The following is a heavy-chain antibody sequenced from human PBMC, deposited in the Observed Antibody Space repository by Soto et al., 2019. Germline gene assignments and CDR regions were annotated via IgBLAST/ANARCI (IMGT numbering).Heavy chain of an antibody. CDR1: GGTFSSYA. D-gene: IGHD4-4*01. Sequence: QVQLVQSGAEVKKPGSSVKVSCKASGGTFSSYAISWVRQAPGQGLEWMGGIIPIFGTANYAQKFQGRVTITADESPSTASMELSSLRSEDTAVYYCASPPSSNRYYYGMDVWGQGTTVTVSS. V-gene: IGHV1-69*12. CDR3: ASPPSSNRYYYGMDV. CDR2: IIPIFGTA. J-gene: IGHJ6*02.